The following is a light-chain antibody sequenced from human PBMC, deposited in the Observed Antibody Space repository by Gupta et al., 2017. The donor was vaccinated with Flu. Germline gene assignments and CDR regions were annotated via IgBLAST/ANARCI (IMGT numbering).Light chain of an antibody. CDR3: QQRSNWPQGVT. Sequence: EIVFTQSPATLSLSPGERATLSCRASQSVSSYLAWYQQKPGQAPRLLNYDASNRATGIPARFSGSGSGTDFTLTISSLEPEDFAVYYCQQRSNWPQGVTFGQGTRLEIK. J-gene: IGKJ5*01. V-gene: IGKV3-11*01. CDR2: DAS. CDR1: QSVSSY.